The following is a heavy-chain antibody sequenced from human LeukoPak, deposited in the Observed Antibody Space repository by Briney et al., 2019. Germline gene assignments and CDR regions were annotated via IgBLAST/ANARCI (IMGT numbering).Heavy chain of an antibody. V-gene: IGHV3-74*01. CDR3: AKSCGGTCYYYGMDV. CDR2: INPDGSTT. Sequence: GGSLRLSCAASGFTFTTFWMNWVRQAPGEGLVWVSLINPDGSTTTYADSVKGRFTISRDNAKNTLYLQMNSLRAEDTAVYYCAKSCGGTCYYYGMDVWGQGTTVTVSS. CDR1: GFTFTTFW. D-gene: IGHD2-15*01. J-gene: IGHJ6*02.